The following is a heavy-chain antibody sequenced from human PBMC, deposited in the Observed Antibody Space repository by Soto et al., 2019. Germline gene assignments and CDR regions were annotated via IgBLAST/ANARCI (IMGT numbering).Heavy chain of an antibody. J-gene: IGHJ4*02. CDR3: SRDLRGGSILKLDY. D-gene: IGHD3-3*01. CDR2: IRSKAYGGTA. V-gene: IGHV3-49*04. CDR1: GFTFGDYA. Sequence: PGGSLRLSCTASGFTFGDYAMNWVRQAPGKGLEWVGFIRSKAYGGTAQYDASVKGRFTITRGDSKSIAYLQMNSLKSEDTAVYYCSRDLRGGSILKLDYWGQGTLVTVSS.